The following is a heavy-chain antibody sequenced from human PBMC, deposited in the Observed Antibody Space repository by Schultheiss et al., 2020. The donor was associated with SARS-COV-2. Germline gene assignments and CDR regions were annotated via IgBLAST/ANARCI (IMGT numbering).Heavy chain of an antibody. CDR2: IYNSATN. J-gene: IGHJ6*02. CDR3: VRDRGPYDFWSHEGGMDV. D-gene: IGHD3-3*01. Sequence: SETLSLTCSVSGDSISSYYWSWIRQPPGKGLEWIGYIYNSATNDYNPSLKSRVTMSTDTSKNQFSLKLSSVTAAETAVYYCVRDRGPYDFWSHEGGMDVWGQGTTVTVSS. V-gene: IGHV4-59*01. CDR1: GDSISSYY.